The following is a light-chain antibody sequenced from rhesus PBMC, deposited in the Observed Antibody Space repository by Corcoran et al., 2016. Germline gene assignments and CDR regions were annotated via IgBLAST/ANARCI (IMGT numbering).Light chain of an antibody. CDR3: QVWDSSTDHV. J-gene: IGLJ6*01. CDR2: KDN. V-gene: IGLV3-29*01. Sequence: SYDVTQPRSVSVSPGQTARITCGGESIGSKYVHWYQQKPAQAPVLVIYKDNTRPSGIPERFSGSNSGNTATLTISGVEAGDEADYYCQVWDSSTDHVFGSGTKLTVL. CDR1: SIGSKY.